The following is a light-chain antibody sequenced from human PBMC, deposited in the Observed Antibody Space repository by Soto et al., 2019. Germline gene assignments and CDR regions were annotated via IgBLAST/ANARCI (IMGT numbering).Light chain of an antibody. V-gene: IGKV3-20*01. CDR1: QSVSSNY. CDR3: QQYGSSPLT. CDR2: GAS. J-gene: IGKJ4*01. Sequence: EIVLTQSPGTLSLSPGERATISCRASQSVSSNYLSWYQKKPGPAPRLLISGASTRATGIPDRFSGSVSGTDFTLTLSRLEPEDFSVYYCQQYGSSPLTFGGGTKVEIK.